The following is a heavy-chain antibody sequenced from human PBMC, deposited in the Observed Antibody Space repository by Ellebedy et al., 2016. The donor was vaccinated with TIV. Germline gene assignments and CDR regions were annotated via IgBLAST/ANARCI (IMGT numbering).Heavy chain of an antibody. V-gene: IGHV4-30-4*01. CDR1: GGSISSGDYY. CDR2: IYYSGST. D-gene: IGHD3-10*01. Sequence: SETLSLXCTVSGGSISSGDYYWSWIRQPPGKGLEWIGYIYYSGSTYYNPSLKSRVTISVDTSKNQFSLKLSSVTAADTAVYYCARRRVGPGYYGSGSYSWSDYWGQGTLVTVSS. J-gene: IGHJ4*02. CDR3: ARRRVGPGYYGSGSYSWSDY.